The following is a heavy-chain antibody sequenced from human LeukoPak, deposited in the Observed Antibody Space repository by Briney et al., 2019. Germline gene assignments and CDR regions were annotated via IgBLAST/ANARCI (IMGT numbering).Heavy chain of an antibody. Sequence: SVKVSCKASGGTFSGYAISWVRQAPGQGLEWMGGIIPIFGTANYAQKFQGRVTITADESTSTAYMEQSSLRSEDTAVYYCARSIAAAGYFDYWGQGTLVTVSS. CDR2: IIPIFGTA. D-gene: IGHD6-13*01. J-gene: IGHJ4*02. CDR3: ARSIAAAGYFDY. V-gene: IGHV1-69*13. CDR1: GGTFSGYA.